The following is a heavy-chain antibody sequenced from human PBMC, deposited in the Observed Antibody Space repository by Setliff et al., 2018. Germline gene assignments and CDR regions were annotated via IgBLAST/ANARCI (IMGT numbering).Heavy chain of an antibody. D-gene: IGHD1-26*01. CDR2: IYHSGSA. Sequence: SETLSLTCTVSGDSISSGDYFWSWIRQPPGKGLEWIAYIYHSGSAYYNPSLKSRVTMSVDTSKNQFSLHLTSVTAADTAVYYCAREVGTSTSSDAFDVWGQGMMGT. CDR1: GDSISSGDYF. J-gene: IGHJ3*01. CDR3: AREVGTSTSSDAFDV. V-gene: IGHV4-30-4*08.